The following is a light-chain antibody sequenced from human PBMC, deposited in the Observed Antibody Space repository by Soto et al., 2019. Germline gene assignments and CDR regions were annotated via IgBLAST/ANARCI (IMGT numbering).Light chain of an antibody. CDR3: QQRSNWPPIT. J-gene: IGKJ5*01. V-gene: IGKV3-11*01. Sequence: EVVMTQSPATLSVSPGERATLSCRASQTVSRNLAWYQQRPGQAPRLLIYDASHRASGIPARFSGSGSGTDFTLTISSLEPEDAALYYCQQRSNWPPITFGQGTRLEI. CDR1: QTVSRN. CDR2: DAS.